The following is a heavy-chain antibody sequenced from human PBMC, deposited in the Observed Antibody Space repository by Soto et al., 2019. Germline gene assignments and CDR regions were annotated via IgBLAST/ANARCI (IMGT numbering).Heavy chain of an antibody. D-gene: IGHD6-19*01. CDR1: GLTFSSYA. CDR2: ISGSGGST. V-gene: IGHV3-23*01. J-gene: IGHJ4*02. CDR3: AGRITVAGTLAY. Sequence: EVQLLESGGGLVQPGGSLRLSCAASGLTFSSYAMSWVRQAPGKGLEWVSAISGSGGSTFYADSVKGRFTISRDNSKNTLFLQMNSMRAEDTAVYYCAGRITVAGTLAYWGQGPLVTVSS.